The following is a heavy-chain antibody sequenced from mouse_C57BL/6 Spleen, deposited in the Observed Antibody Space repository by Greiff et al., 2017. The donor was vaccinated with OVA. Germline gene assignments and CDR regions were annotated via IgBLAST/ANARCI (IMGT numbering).Heavy chain of an antibody. V-gene: IGHV6-3*01. Sequence: EVKLLESGGGLVQPGGSMKLSCVASGFTFSNYWMNWVRQSPEKGLEWVAQIRLKSDNYATHYAESVKGRFTISRDDSKSSVYLQMNNLRAEDTGIYYCTAGLLGVAYWGQGTLVTVSA. CDR1: GFTFSNYW. J-gene: IGHJ3*01. CDR3: TAGLLGVAY. D-gene: IGHD3-3*01. CDR2: IRLKSDNYAT.